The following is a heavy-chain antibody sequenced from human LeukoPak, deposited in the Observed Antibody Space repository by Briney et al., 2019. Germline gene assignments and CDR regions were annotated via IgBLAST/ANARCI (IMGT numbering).Heavy chain of an antibody. D-gene: IGHD6-13*01. CDR2: IYYSGST. Sequence: SETLSLTCTVSGGSLSSGDYYWRWVRQPPGRGLEWLGYIYYSGSTYYNPSLKSRVTISVDTSKNQFSLKLSSVTAADTAVYYCARVEGSLAAAAYFQHWGQGTLVTVSS. CDR1: GGSLSSGDYY. V-gene: IGHV4-30-4*01. J-gene: IGHJ1*01. CDR3: ARVEGSLAAAAYFQH.